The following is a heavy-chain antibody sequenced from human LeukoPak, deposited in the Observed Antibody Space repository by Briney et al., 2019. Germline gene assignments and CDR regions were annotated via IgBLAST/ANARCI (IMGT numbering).Heavy chain of an antibody. J-gene: IGHJ6*03. CDR1: GGSISSGGYS. CDR3: ARLSVIVGAALEYYYYYMDV. D-gene: IGHD1-26*01. V-gene: IGHV4-30-2*01. Sequence: SQTLSLTCAVSGGSISSGGYSWSWIRQPPGKRLEWVGESNDSGGTNYNPSLKSRVTISADKSKNQVSLRLTSVTAADTAVYYCARLSVIVGAALEYYYYYMDVWGQGTTVTVPS. CDR2: SNDSGGT.